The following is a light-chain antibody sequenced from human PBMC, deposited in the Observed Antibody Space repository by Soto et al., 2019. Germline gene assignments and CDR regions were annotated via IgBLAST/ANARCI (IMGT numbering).Light chain of an antibody. CDR2: DVS. CDR1: SSDIGDSNF. Sequence: QSALAQPASVSGSPGQSITISCTGTSSDIGDSNFVSWYQHHPGKAPKLLIYDVSDRPSRISSRFSGSKSANTASLTISGLQAEDEALYYCSSYTSTTTVRSVFGTGTKVTVL. J-gene: IGLJ1*01. V-gene: IGLV2-14*01. CDR3: SSYTSTTTVRSV.